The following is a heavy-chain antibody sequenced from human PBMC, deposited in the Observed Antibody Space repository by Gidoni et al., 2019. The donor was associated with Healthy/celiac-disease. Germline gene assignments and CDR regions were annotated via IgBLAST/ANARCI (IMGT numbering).Heavy chain of an antibody. J-gene: IGHJ3*02. V-gene: IGHV4-39*07. CDR1: GGSISSSSYY. CDR2: IYYSGST. Sequence: QLQLQESGPGLVKPSETLSLTCTVSGGSISSSSYYWGWIRQPPGKGLEWIGSIYYSGSTYYNPSLKSRVTISVDTSKNQFSLKLSSVTAADTAVYYCARDWVYSGSYYGADAFDIWGQGTMVTVSS. CDR3: ARDWVYSGSYYGADAFDI. D-gene: IGHD1-26*01.